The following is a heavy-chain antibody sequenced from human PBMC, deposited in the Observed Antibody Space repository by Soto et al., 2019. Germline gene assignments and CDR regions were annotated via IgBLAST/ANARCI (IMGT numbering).Heavy chain of an antibody. D-gene: IGHD3-3*01. CDR3: ARQTNTIRQYYFDY. Sequence: PGESLKISCKGSGYSFTTYWIGWVRQMPGKGLEWMGIIYPGDSDTRYSPSFQGQVTISADKSITTAHLQWSSLKASDTAMYYCARQTNTIRQYYFDYWGQGTLVTVSS. CDR2: IYPGDSDT. CDR1: GYSFTTYW. V-gene: IGHV5-51*01. J-gene: IGHJ4*02.